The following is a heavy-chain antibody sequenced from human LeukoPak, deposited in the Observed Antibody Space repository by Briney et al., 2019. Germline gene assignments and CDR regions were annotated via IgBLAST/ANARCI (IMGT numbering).Heavy chain of an antibody. CDR2: INSDGSST. V-gene: IGHV3-74*01. CDR1: GFTFDDYA. CDR3: AREGRDYYYMDV. Sequence: GGSLRLSCAASGFTFDDYAMHWVRQAPGKGLVWVSRINSDGSSTSYADSVKGRFTISRDNAKNTLYLQMNSLRAEDTAVYYCAREGRDYYYMDVWGKGTTVTISS. J-gene: IGHJ6*03.